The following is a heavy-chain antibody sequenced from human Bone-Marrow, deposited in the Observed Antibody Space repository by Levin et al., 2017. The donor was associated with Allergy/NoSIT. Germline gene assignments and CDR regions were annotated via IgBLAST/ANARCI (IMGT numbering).Heavy chain of an antibody. V-gene: IGHV1-18*01. CDR2: ISAYNGNT. CDR1: GYTFTSYG. J-gene: IGHJ6*02. Sequence: GESLKISCKASGYTFTSYGISWVRQAPGQGLEWMGWISAYNGNTNYAQKLQGRVTMTTDTSTSTAYMELRSLRSDDTAVYYCARTSATMVRGVMSKYGMDVWGQGTTVTVSS. CDR3: ARTSATMVRGVMSKYGMDV. D-gene: IGHD3-10*01.